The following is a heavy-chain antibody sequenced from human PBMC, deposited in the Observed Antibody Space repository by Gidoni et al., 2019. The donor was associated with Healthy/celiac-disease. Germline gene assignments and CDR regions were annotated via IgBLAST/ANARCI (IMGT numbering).Heavy chain of an antibody. V-gene: IGHV3-9*01. CDR3: AKDISDFWSGLLQH. CDR2: ISWNSGSI. D-gene: IGHD3-3*01. CDR1: GFTFDDYA. Sequence: EVQLVESGGGLVQPGRSLRLSCAASGFTFDDYAMHWVRQAPGKGLEWVSGISWNSGSIGYADSVKGRFTISRDNAKNSLYLQMNSLRAEDTALYYCAKDISDFWSGLLQHWGQGTLVTVSS. J-gene: IGHJ1*01.